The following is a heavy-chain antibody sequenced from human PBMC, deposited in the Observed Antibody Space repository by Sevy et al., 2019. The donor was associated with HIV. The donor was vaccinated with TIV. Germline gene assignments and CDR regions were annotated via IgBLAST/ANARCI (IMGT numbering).Heavy chain of an antibody. J-gene: IGHJ6*03. V-gene: IGHV1-18*01. CDR1: GYTFTSYG. CDR2: ISAYNGNT. CDR3: ARDYMVTRPHYYYYYMDV. D-gene: IGHD2-21*02. Sequence: ASVKVSCKASGYTFTSYGISWVRQAPGQGLEWMGWISAYNGNTNYAQKLQGRVTMTTDTSTSTAYMELRSLRSDDTAVYYCARDYMVTRPHYYYYYMDVWGKGTTVTVSS.